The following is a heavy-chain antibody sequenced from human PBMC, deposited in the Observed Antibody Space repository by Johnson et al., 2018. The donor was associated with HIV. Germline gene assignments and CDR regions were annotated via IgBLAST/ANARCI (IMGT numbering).Heavy chain of an antibody. D-gene: IGHD6-13*01. CDR1: GFTFSSYA. CDR2: ISYDGSNK. CDR3: ARDTRNRPYSSSWLVDVFDI. V-gene: IGHV3-30*04. Sequence: QMQLVESGGGLVQPGGSLRLSCAASGFTFSSYAMHWVRQAPGTGLEWVAGISYDGSNKYYADYVKGRFPITRDNSKNTLYLQMNSLRAEDTALYYCARDTRNRPYSSSWLVDVFDIWGQGTMVTVSS. J-gene: IGHJ3*02.